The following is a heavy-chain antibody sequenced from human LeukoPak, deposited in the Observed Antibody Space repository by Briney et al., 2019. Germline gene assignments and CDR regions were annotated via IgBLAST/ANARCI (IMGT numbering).Heavy chain of an antibody. CDR3: ARPSYYYDSSGYQD. CDR2: INPNSGGT. D-gene: IGHD3-22*01. J-gene: IGHJ4*02. V-gene: IGHV1-2*02. Sequence: GASVKVSCKASGYTFTGYYMHWVRQAPGQGLEWMGWINPNSGGTNYAQKFQGRVTMTRETSISTAYMELSRLRSDDTAVYYCARPSYYYDSSGYQDWGQGTLVTVSS. CDR1: GYTFTGYY.